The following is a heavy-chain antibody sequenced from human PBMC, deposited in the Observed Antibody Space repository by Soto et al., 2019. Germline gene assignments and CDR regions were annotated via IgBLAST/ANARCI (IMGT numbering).Heavy chain of an antibody. CDR3: ARGASDWNYEVY. V-gene: IGHV1-8*01. CDR1: GYTFTSYD. Sequence: SLKVSCKASGYTFTSYDINWVRQATGQGLEWMGWMNPNSGNTGYAQRFQGRVTMTRNTSIRTAYMELSSLTSEDTAVYYCARGASDWNYEVYWGQGTLVTVSS. J-gene: IGHJ4*02. D-gene: IGHD1-7*01. CDR2: MNPNSGNT.